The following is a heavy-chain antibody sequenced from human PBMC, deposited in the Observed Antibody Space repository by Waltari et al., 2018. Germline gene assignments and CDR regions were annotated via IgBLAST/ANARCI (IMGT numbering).Heavy chain of an antibody. CDR3: ATDLADCSGGSCSLYYGMDV. Sequence: QVQLVQSGAEVKKPGASVKVSCKVSGYTLTELSMHWVRQAPGKGLEWRGGFDPEYGEKIYAQKFQGRVTMTEDTSTDTAYMELSSLRSEDTAVYYCATDLADCSGGSCSLYYGMDVWGQGTTVTVSS. CDR1: GYTLTELS. D-gene: IGHD2-15*01. CDR2: FDPEYGEK. V-gene: IGHV1-24*01. J-gene: IGHJ6*02.